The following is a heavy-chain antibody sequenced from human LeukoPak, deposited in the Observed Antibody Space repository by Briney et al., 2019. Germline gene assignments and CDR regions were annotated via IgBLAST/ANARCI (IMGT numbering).Heavy chain of an antibody. J-gene: IGHJ4*02. CDR3: ATGCYDSSGPDY. V-gene: IGHV1-24*01. D-gene: IGHD3-22*01. Sequence: GASVKVSCKVSGYTLTELSMHWVRQAPGKGLEWMGGFDPEDGETIYAQKFQGRVTMTEDTSTDTAYMELSSLRSEDTAVYYCATGCYDSSGPDYWGQGTLVTVSS. CDR2: FDPEDGET. CDR1: GYTLTELS.